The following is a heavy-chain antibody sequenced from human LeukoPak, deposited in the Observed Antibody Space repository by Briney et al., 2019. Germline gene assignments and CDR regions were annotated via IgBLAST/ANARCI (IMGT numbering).Heavy chain of an antibody. D-gene: IGHD6-13*01. CDR3: ARGLGIAEYNFDY. V-gene: IGHV1-46*01. J-gene: IGHJ4*02. Sequence: ASVKVSCKASGYTFIDDYMHWVRQAPGQGLEWVGIINPSGGGTNYAQKFQGRVTMTRDTSTSTFYMELSSLKSEDTAVYYCARGLGIAEYNFDYWDQGTLVTVSS. CDR1: GYTFIDDY. CDR2: INPSGGGT.